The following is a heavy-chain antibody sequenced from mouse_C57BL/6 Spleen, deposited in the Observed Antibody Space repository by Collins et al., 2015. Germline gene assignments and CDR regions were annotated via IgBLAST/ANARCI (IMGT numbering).Heavy chain of an antibody. D-gene: IGHD1-1*01. CDR2: IYIGNGYT. J-gene: IGHJ4*01. V-gene: IGHV1-58*01. Sequence: EVQLQQSGAELVRPGSSVKMSCKTSGYTFHETTVNWVKQRPGQGLEWIGYIYIGNGYTEYNEKFKGKATLTSDTSSSTAYMQLSSLTSEDSAIYFCARDGRRHAMDYWGQGTSVIVSS. CDR3: ARDGRRHAMDY. CDR1: GYTFHETTV.